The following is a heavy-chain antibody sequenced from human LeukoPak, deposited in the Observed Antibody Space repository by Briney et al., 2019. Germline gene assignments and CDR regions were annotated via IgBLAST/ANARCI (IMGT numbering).Heavy chain of an antibody. CDR1: GVTFSGYS. CDR3: ARSSLERHYSFDF. V-gene: IGHV3-48*01. J-gene: IGHJ4*02. Sequence: GGSLRLSCSTSGVTFSGYSMNWVRRAPGKGLEWPSYISASVGTTYYADSVNGRFTIPRDNAKNSLFLEMNSLRVDDTAMYFCARSSLERHYSFDFWGRGTLVTVSS. D-gene: IGHD1-1*01. CDR2: ISASVGTT.